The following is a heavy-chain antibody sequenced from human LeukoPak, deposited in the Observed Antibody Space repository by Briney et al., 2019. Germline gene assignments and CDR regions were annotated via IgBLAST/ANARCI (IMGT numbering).Heavy chain of an antibody. CDR1: GFTFTTYG. J-gene: IGHJ3*02. V-gene: IGHV3-30*02. CDR2: IGSDGSNR. CDR3: AKDWWKPHSISDAFDI. Sequence: GGSLRLSCAASGFTFTTYGMHWVRQAPGKGLDWVASIGSDGSNRFYADSVKGRFTISRDNSENTLFLQMTSLRGDDTSVYYCAKDWWKPHSISDAFDIWGQGTLVTVSS. D-gene: IGHD6-6*01.